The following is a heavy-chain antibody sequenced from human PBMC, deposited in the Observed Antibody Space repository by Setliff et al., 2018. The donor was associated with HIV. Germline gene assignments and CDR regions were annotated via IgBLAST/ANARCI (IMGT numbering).Heavy chain of an antibody. J-gene: IGHJ2*01. CDR2: TYNSENI. Sequence: SETLSLTCSMSNGSINDYYWSWIRQSPGKGLEWIGSTYNSENINYNPSLKSRVTVSVDTSKNQFSRRLTSVTAADTAVYFCARHFYTTSWYSGTYWYFDLWGRGTLVTVSS. V-gene: IGHV4-59*12. CDR1: NGSINDYY. CDR3: ARHFYTTSWYSGTYWYFDL. D-gene: IGHD2-15*01.